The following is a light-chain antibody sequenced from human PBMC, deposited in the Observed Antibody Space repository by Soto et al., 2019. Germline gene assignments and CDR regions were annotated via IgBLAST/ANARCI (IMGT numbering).Light chain of an antibody. J-gene: IGLJ3*02. CDR3: ETWDSNTHTV. CDR1: SGHSSYI. Sequence: QSVLTQSSSASASLGSSVKLTCTLSSGHSSYIIAWHQQQPGKAPRYLMKLEGSGSYNKGSGVPDRFSGSSSGADRYLTIYNLQFEYEADYYCETWDSNTHTVFGGGTKLTVL. CDR2: LEGSGSY. V-gene: IGLV4-60*02.